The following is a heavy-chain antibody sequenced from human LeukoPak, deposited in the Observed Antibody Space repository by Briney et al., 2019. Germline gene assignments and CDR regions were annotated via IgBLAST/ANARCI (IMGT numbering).Heavy chain of an antibody. CDR2: ISYDGSNK. Sequence: PGGSLRLSCAASGFTIGNYNMHWVRQAPGKGLEWVAVISYDGSNKYYADSVKGRFTISRDNSKNTLYLQMNSLRAEDTAVYYCARDAEWLRLDYWGQGTLVTVSS. CDR3: ARDAEWLRLDY. J-gene: IGHJ4*02. V-gene: IGHV3-30-3*01. D-gene: IGHD5-12*01. CDR1: GFTIGNYN.